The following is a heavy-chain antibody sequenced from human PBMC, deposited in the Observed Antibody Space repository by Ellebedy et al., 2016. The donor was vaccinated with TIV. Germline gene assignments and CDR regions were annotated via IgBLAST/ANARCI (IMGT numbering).Heavy chain of an antibody. Sequence: SETLSLTXTVPGGSISSGNYYWGWIRQPPGKGLEWIGCIHYSGSTYYNPSLKSRVTISVDTSKNQFSLKLSSVTAADTAVYYCARNGDYWGQGTLVTVSS. CDR3: ARNGDY. CDR2: IHYSGST. V-gene: IGHV4-39*07. J-gene: IGHJ4*02. D-gene: IGHD2-8*01. CDR1: GGSISSGNYY.